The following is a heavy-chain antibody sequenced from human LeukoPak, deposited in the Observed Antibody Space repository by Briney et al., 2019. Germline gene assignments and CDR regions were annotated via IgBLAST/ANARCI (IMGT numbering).Heavy chain of an antibody. Sequence: SQTLSLTCTVSGGSISSGGYYWSWIRQPPGKGLEWIGYIYHSGSTYYDPSLKSRVTISVDRSKNQFSLKLSSVTAADTAVYYCARVSGSSSSFVLLDYWGQGTLVTVSS. CDR1: GGSISSGGYY. D-gene: IGHD6-6*01. J-gene: IGHJ4*02. CDR3: ARVSGSSSSFVLLDY. CDR2: IYHSGST. V-gene: IGHV4-30-2*01.